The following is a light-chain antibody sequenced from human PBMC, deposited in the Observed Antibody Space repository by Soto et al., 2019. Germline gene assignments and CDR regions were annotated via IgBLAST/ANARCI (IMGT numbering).Light chain of an antibody. Sequence: MTQSPDSLSVSLGERATINCKSSQSVLYSNVACYQHRPGQAPRLLIYRASARATGIPARFSGSGSGTDFTLTISSLEPEDFAVYYCQHRFNWPWTFGQGTKVDI. V-gene: IGKV3-15*01. CDR3: QHRFNWPWT. CDR1: QSVLYSN. J-gene: IGKJ1*01. CDR2: RAS.